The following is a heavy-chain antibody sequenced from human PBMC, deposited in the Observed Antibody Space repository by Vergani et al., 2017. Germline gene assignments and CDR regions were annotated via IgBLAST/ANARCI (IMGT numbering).Heavy chain of an antibody. CDR2: VSGSSATP. CDR1: GFSFPGYA. CDR3: TKGSRGYTGYFVDY. J-gene: IGHJ4*02. V-gene: IGHV3-23*01. D-gene: IGHD5-12*01. Sequence: EVQLLESGGGLVQPGGSLRLSCEASGFSFPGYAMSWVRQAPGKGLEWVSSVSGSSATPYYADSVKGRFIISRDNSKNTLHLQMNSLRADDTAVYYCTKGSRGYTGYFVDYGGEGTLATVSS.